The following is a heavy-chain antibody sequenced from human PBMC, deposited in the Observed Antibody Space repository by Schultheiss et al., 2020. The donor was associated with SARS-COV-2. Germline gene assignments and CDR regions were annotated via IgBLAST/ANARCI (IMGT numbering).Heavy chain of an antibody. CDR2: ISYDGSNK. Sequence: GGSLRLSCSASGFTFSSYAMHWVRQAPGKGLEWVAVISYDGSNKYYADSVKGRFTISRDNSKNTLYLQMNSLRAEDTAVYYCARDLIIAAAGYYYYGMDVWGQGTTVTVSS. CDR3: ARDLIIAAAGYYYYGMDV. V-gene: IGHV3-30-3*01. J-gene: IGHJ6*02. CDR1: GFTFSSYA. D-gene: IGHD6-13*01.